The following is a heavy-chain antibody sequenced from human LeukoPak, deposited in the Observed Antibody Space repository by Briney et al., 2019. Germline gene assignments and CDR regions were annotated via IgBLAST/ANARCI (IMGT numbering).Heavy chain of an antibody. D-gene: IGHD5-18*01. CDR2: INAGNGNT. J-gene: IGHJ4*02. CDR1: GYTFTSYA. CDR3: ARDRMGGYSYEN. Sequence: GASVKVSCKASGYTFTSYAMHWVRQAPGQRLEWMGWINAGNGNTKYSQEFQGRVTITRDTSASTAYMELGSLRSEDTAVYYCARDRMGGYSYENWGQGTLVTVSS. V-gene: IGHV1-3*03.